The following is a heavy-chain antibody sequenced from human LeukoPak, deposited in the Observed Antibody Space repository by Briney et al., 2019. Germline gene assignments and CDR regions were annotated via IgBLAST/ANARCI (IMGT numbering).Heavy chain of an antibody. CDR1: GGSISSYY. CDR3: AREERGGYSSSPRRGSFDI. D-gene: IGHD6-13*01. J-gene: IGHJ3*02. V-gene: IGHV4-4*07. CDR2: THTSGSS. Sequence: PSETLSLTCSVSGGSISSYYWSWIRQPAGKGLEWIGRTHTSGSSNYNPSLMSRVTMSVDTSKEQFSLKLSSVTAADTAVYYCAREERGGYSSSPRRGSFDIWGQGTMVIVSS.